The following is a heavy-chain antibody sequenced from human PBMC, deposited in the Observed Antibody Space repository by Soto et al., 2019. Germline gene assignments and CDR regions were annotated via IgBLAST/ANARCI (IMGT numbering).Heavy chain of an antibody. CDR3: ARERVRGAMVREIYDY. CDR2: INSDGSST. Sequence: GGSLRLSCAASGFTFSSYWMHWVRQAPGKGLVWVSRINSDGSSTSYADSVKGRFTISRDNAKNTLYLQMNSLRAEDTAVYYCARERVRGAMVREIYDYWGQGTLVTVSS. V-gene: IGHV3-74*01. CDR1: GFTFSSYW. J-gene: IGHJ4*02. D-gene: IGHD3-10*01.